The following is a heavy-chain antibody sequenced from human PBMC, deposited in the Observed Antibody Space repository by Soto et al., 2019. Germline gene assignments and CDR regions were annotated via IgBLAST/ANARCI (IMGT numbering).Heavy chain of an antibody. CDR1: GYSFTSYW. D-gene: IGHD2-2*03. V-gene: IGHV5-51*01. CDR2: IYPGDSDT. Sequence: PGESLKISCKGSGYSFTSYWIGWVRQMPGKGLEWMGIIYPGDSDTRYSPSFQGQVTISADKSISTAYLQWSSLKASDTAMYYCARHSGYCSSTSCRHYYYYMDVWGKGTTVTVS. CDR3: ARHSGYCSSTSCRHYYYYMDV. J-gene: IGHJ6*03.